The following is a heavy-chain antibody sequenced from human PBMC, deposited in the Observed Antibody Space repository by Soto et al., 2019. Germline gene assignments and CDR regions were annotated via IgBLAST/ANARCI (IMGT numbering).Heavy chain of an antibody. Sequence: VGSLRLSCAASGFTFSDHYMTWIRQAPGKGLEWISYINPTGTYTHYADSVKGRFSVSRDNADNSLYLQMNSLRPEDTALYYCARGHHSMDVWGQGATVTVSS. CDR3: ARGHHSMDV. CDR2: INPTGTYT. J-gene: IGHJ6*02. CDR1: GFTFSDHY. V-gene: IGHV3-11*06.